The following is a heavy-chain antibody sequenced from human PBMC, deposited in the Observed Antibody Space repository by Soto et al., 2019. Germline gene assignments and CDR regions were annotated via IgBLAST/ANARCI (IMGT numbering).Heavy chain of an antibody. CDR2: ISGSGGST. V-gene: IGHV3-23*01. Sequence: EVQLLESGGGLVQPGGSLRLSCAASGFTFSSYAMSWVHQAPGKGLEWVSAISGSGGSTYYADSVKGRFTISRDNSKNTLYLQMNSLRAEDTAVYYCAKRDYDILTGYYGWYFDLWGRGTLVTVSS. CDR3: AKRDYDILTGYYGWYFDL. D-gene: IGHD3-9*01. J-gene: IGHJ2*01. CDR1: GFTFSSYA.